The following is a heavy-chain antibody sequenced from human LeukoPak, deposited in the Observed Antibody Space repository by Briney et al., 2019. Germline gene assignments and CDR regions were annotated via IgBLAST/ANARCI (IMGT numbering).Heavy chain of an antibody. V-gene: IGHV1-69*06. CDR3: GRQNRIAAAADY. Sequence: SVKVSCKASGGTFSSYAISWVRQAPGQGLEWKGGIIPIFGTANYAQKFQGGVTITAGKSTSTAHIELSSLRSEETTGYYYGRQNRIAAAADYWGQGTLVTVSS. CDR2: IIPIFGTA. CDR1: GGTFSSYA. J-gene: IGHJ4*02. D-gene: IGHD6-13*01.